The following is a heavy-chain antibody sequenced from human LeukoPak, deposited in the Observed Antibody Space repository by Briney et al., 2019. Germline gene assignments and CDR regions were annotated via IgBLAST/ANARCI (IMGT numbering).Heavy chain of an antibody. V-gene: IGHV1-46*01. CDR1: GYTLTNYY. CDR2: INPSGGST. J-gene: IGHJ1*01. CDR3: ARYGLVATSVLCFQY. D-gene: IGHD6-19*01. Sequence: ASVKVSCKASGYTLTNYYIEWVRQAPGQGLEWMGLINPSGGSTTYAQKFQGRVTVTRDTSTSTVYMELSSLRSEDTAVYYCARYGLVATSVLCFQYWGQGTLVTVSS.